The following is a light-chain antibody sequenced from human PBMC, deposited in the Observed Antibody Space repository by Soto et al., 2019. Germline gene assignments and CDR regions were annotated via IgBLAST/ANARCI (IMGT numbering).Light chain of an antibody. J-gene: IGKJ4*01. CDR3: QQRSNWPLT. CDR1: QSVSSY. Sequence: EIVLTQSPATLSLSPGERATLSCRASQSVSSYLAWYQQKPGQAPRLLIYDASNRATGVPARFSGSGSGTDFNLTISSLEPEDFAVYYCQQRSNWPLTFGGGTNVEIK. V-gene: IGKV3-11*01. CDR2: DAS.